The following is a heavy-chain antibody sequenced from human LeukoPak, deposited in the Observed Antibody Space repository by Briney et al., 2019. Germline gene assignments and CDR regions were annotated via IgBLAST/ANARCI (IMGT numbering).Heavy chain of an antibody. J-gene: IGHJ3*02. CDR2: ISHDGNDK. D-gene: IGHD2-15*01. CDR1: GFTISTYG. V-gene: IGHV3-30*18. CDR3: VKNIVVVVAAPVGAFDI. Sequence: GGSLRLSCAASGFTISTYGMHWVRQAPGKGLEWVAMISHDGNDKYYTDSVKGRFTISRDNSKNTLDLQMTSLRVEDTAVYYSVKNIVVVVAAPVGAFDIWGQGTMVTVSS.